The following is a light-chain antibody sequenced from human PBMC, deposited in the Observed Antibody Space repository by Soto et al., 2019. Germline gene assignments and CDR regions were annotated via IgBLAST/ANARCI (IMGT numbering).Light chain of an antibody. V-gene: IGKV3-20*01. J-gene: IGKJ1*01. Sequence: EIVLTQSPGTLSLSPGERATLSCRASQSVSRSYLAWYQQKPGQAPRLLIYGASSRATDIPDRFSGSGSGTDFTLTISRLDPEDFAVYYCQQYGGSPWTFGQGTKVEIK. CDR3: QQYGGSPWT. CDR1: QSVSRSY. CDR2: GAS.